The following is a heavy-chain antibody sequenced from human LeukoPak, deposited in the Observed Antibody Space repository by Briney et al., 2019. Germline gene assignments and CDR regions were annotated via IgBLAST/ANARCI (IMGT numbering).Heavy chain of an antibody. CDR3: ARRYSSSSSGWFDP. Sequence: PSETLSLTCAVSGDSTSSFYWSWIRQPPGKGLEWIGYFYSSGNSNYNPSLKSRLTISLDTSKNPCPLRLTSVTAADTAIYYSARRYSSSSSGWFDPWGQGTLVTVSS. V-gene: IGHV4-4*09. CDR1: GDSTSSFY. J-gene: IGHJ5*02. D-gene: IGHD6-6*01. CDR2: FYSSGNS.